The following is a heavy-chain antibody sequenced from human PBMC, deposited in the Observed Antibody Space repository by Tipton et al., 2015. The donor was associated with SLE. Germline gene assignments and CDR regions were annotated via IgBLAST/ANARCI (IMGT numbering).Heavy chain of an antibody. CDR1: GGSISSSSYY. D-gene: IGHD2-2*01. CDR2: VYYSGST. J-gene: IGHJ4*02. CDR3: ARVGGAGYCSSTSCYGGIDY. V-gene: IGHV4-39*02. Sequence: LRLSCTVSGGSISSSSYYWGWIRQPPGKGLEWIGSVYYSGSTHYNPSLKSRVTISVDTSKNQFSLKLSSVTAADTAVYYCARVGGAGYCSSTSCYGGIDYWGQGTLVTVSS.